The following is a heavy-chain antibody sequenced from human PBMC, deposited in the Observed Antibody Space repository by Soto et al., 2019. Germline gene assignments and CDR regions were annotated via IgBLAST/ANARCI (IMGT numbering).Heavy chain of an antibody. V-gene: IGHV4-34*01. CDR2: INDSGTT. Sequence: QVQLQQWGTGLLKPSETLSLTCAVYGGSFSGYYWGWIRQPPGKRLEWIGEINDSGTTNYNPSLKSRVTMSVDTSKNQFSLKVTSVTAADTAVYYCARVADYWGPGTLVTVSS. CDR3: ARVADY. CDR1: GGSFSGYY. J-gene: IGHJ4*02.